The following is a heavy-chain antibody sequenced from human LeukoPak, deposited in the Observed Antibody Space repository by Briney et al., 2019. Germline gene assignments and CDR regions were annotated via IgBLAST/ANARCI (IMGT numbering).Heavy chain of an antibody. Sequence: GGSLRLSCAASGLTVNNNYMNWVRQAPGKGLEWVSALYIGGNTYYADSVKGRFTISRDNTKNTLFLQMNSLRAGDTAVYYCARESSWYWGQGTLVTVSS. J-gene: IGHJ4*02. CDR3: ARESSWY. CDR2: LYIGGNT. D-gene: IGHD6-6*01. V-gene: IGHV3-53*01. CDR1: GLTVNNNY.